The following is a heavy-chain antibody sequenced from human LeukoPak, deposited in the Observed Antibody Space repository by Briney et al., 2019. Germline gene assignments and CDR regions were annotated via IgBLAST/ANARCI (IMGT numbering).Heavy chain of an antibody. CDR1: GFTFTNYW. V-gene: IGHV3-7*01. J-gene: IGHJ4*02. D-gene: IGHD3/OR15-3a*01. Sequence: GGSLRLSCAVSGFTFTNYWMSWVRQAPGKGLEWVANMNQDGSTRYYVDSVKGRFTTSRDNAKNSLYLHMNSLRAEDTAVYYCARDGDFWTLNYFGDNWGQGTLVTVSS. CDR2: MNQDGSTR. CDR3: ARDGDFWTLNYFGDN.